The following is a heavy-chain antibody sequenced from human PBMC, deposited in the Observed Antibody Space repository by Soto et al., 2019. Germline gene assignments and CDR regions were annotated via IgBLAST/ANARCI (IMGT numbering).Heavy chain of an antibody. Sequence: QVQLVESGGGVVQPGRSLRLSCAASGFTFSSYAMHWVRQAPGKGLEWVAVISYDGSNKYYADSVKGRFTISRDNSKNTLYLQMNSLRAEDTAVYYCARDRKQWLSSVHRNWFDPWGQGTLVTVSS. CDR2: ISYDGSNK. V-gene: IGHV3-30-3*01. J-gene: IGHJ5*02. CDR1: GFTFSSYA. CDR3: ARDRKQWLSSVHRNWFDP. D-gene: IGHD6-19*01.